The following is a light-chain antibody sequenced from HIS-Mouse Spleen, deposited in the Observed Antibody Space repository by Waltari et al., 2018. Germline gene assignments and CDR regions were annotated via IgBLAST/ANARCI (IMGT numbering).Light chain of an antibody. V-gene: IGLV2-11*01. CDR2: DVS. CDR3: CSYAGSYPVV. Sequence: QSALTQPRSVSGSPGQSVTISCTGTSSDVGGYNYFSWYQQHPGKAPKRMIYDVSKRPSGVPDRFSGSKSGNTASLTISGLQAEDEADYYCCSYAGSYPVVFGGGTKLTVL. J-gene: IGLJ2*01. CDR1: SSDVGGYNY.